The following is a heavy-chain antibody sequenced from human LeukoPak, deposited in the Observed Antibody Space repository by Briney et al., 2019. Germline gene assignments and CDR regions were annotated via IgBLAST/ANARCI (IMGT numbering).Heavy chain of an antibody. J-gene: IGHJ3*02. Sequence: TETLSLTCTVSGGSISSYYWSWIRQPPGKGLEWIGYMYYSGSTNYNPSLKSRVTMSVDTSKNQFSLKLSSVTAADTAVYYCASDTYSSGWYGDAFDIWGQGTMVTVSS. CDR3: ASDTYSSGWYGDAFDI. CDR2: MYYSGST. CDR1: GGSISSYY. D-gene: IGHD6-19*01. V-gene: IGHV4-59*12.